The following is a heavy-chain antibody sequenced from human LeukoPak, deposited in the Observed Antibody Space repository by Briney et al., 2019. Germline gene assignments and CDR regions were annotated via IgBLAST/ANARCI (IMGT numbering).Heavy chain of an antibody. D-gene: IGHD2-2*01. Sequence: GESLKISCKGSGYSFSNYWIGWVRQMPGKGLEWMGIILPRDSDIRYSPSFEGQVTISADKSVNAAYLQWSSLKASDTAMYYCARTQVSAAAHGDYWGQGTLVTVSS. CDR1: GYSFSNYW. V-gene: IGHV5-51*01. J-gene: IGHJ4*02. CDR2: ILPRDSDI. CDR3: ARTQVSAAAHGDY.